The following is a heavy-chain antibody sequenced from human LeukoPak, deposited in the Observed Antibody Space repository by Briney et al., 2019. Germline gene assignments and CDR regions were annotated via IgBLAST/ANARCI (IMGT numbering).Heavy chain of an antibody. D-gene: IGHD6-13*01. J-gene: IGHJ5*02. Sequence: SETLSLTCTVSGGSISSYYWSWIRQPPGKGLEWIGYIYYSGSTNYNPSLKSRVTISVDTSENQFSLKLSSVTAADTAVYYCARDYSSRGDWFDPWGQGTLVTVSS. CDR2: IYYSGST. CDR1: GGSISSYY. CDR3: ARDYSSRGDWFDP. V-gene: IGHV4-59*01.